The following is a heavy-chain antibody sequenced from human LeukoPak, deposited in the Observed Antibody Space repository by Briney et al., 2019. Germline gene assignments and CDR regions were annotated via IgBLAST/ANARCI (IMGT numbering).Heavy chain of an antibody. D-gene: IGHD4-17*01. CDR3: AREGYGEGVLYYYYYGMDV. V-gene: IGHV3-48*02. Sequence: GGSLRLFCAASGFTFRIYSMNWVRQAPGKGLEWVSYIFNSSSILYYADSVKGRFNISRDNGKNSLYLQMNRLRDEDTAVYYCAREGYGEGVLYYYYYGMDVWGQGTTVTVSS. CDR2: IFNSSSIL. CDR1: GFTFRIYS. J-gene: IGHJ6*02.